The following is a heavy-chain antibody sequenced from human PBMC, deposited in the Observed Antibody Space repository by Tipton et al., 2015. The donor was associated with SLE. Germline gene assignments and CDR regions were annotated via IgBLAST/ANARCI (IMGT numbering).Heavy chain of an antibody. CDR2: INHSGST. V-gene: IGHV4-34*01. CDR3: ARLGGYPTSNWFDP. Sequence: TLSLTCAVYGGSFSGYYWSWIRQPPGKGLEWIGEINHSGSTNYNPSLKSRVTISVDTSKNQFSLKLSSVTAADTAVYYCARLGGYPTSNWFDPWGQGTLVTVSS. D-gene: IGHD3-16*02. CDR1: GGSFSGYY. J-gene: IGHJ5*02.